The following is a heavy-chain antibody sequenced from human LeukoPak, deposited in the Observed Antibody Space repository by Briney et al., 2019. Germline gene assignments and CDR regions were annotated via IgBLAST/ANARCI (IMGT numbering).Heavy chain of an antibody. CDR1: GYTFTSYA. CDR3: ARDASYCSSTSCYRGGPDY. D-gene: IGHD2-2*02. Sequence: ASVKVSCKASGYTFTSYAMNWVRQAPGQGLEWMGWINTNTGNPTYAQGFTGRFVFSLDTSVSTAYLQISSLEAEDTAVYYCARDASYCSSTSCYRGGPDYWGQGTLVTVSS. J-gene: IGHJ4*02. V-gene: IGHV7-4-1*02. CDR2: INTNTGNP.